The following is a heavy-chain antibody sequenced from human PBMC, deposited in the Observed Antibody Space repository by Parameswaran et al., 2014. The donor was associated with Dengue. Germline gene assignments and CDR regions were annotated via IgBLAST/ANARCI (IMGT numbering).Heavy chain of an antibody. Sequence: WVRQAPGQGLEWMGWISAYNGNTNYAQKLQGRVTMTTDTSTSTAYMELRSLRSDDTAVYYCARDPRIAAAYYGMDVWGPRDHGHRLL. J-gene: IGHJ6*01. D-gene: IGHD6-13*01. V-gene: IGHV1-18*01. CDR2: ISAYNGNT. CDR3: ARDPRIAAAYYGMDV.